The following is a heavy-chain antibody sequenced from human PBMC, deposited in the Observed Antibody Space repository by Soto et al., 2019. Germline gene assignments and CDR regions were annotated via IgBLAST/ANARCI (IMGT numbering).Heavy chain of an antibody. CDR1: GGSISSSSYY. Sequence: PSETLSLTCTVSGGSISSSSYYWGWIRQPPGKGLEWIGTISYSGDTYYNPSLKSRVTISVGTSKTQFALRLSSVTAADTAVYYCARQIAVAGTQWFDPWGQGTLVT. J-gene: IGHJ5*02. CDR3: ARQIAVAGTQWFDP. D-gene: IGHD6-19*01. CDR2: ISYSGDT. V-gene: IGHV4-39*01.